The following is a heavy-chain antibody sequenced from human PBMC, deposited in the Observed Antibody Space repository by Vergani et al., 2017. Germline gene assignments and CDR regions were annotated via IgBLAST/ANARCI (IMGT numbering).Heavy chain of an antibody. CDR1: GFTFSSYW. V-gene: IGHV3-7*01. D-gene: IGHD3-3*01. CDR2: IKQDGSEK. J-gene: IGHJ3*02. CDR3: ARDPTDDFWSGYLI. Sequence: EVQLVESGGGLVQPGGSLRLSCAASGFTFSSYWMSWVRQAPGKGLEWVANIKQDGSEKYYVDSVKGRFTISRDNAKNSLYLQMNSLRAEDTAVYYCARDPTDDFWSGYLIWGQGTMVTVSS.